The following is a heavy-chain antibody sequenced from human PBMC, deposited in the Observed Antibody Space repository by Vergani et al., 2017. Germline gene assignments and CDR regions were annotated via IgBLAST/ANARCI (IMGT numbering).Heavy chain of an antibody. J-gene: IGHJ5*02. CDR3: AKDRXGLRYFDWSGSFDP. V-gene: IGHV3-30*02. CDR1: GFTFSSYG. D-gene: IGHD3-9*01. Sequence: QVQLVESGGGVVQPGGSLRLSCAASGFTFSSYGMHWVRQAPGKGLEWVAFIRYDGSNKYYADSVKGRFTISRDNSKNTLYLQMNSLRAEDTAVYYCAKDRXGLRYFDWSGSFDPWGQGTLVTVSS. CDR2: IRYDGSNK.